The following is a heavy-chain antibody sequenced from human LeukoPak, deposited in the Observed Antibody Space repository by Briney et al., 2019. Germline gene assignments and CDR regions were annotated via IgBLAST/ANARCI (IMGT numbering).Heavy chain of an antibody. D-gene: IGHD6-19*01. Sequence: PSETLSLTCAVYGGSFSGYYWSWIRQPPGEGLEWIGEINHSGSTNYNPSLKSRVTISVDTSKNQFSLNLSSVTAADTAVYYCARKGIAVAGKRNAFDIWGQGTMVTVSS. CDR1: GGSFSGYY. J-gene: IGHJ3*02. V-gene: IGHV4-34*01. CDR3: ARKGIAVAGKRNAFDI. CDR2: INHSGST.